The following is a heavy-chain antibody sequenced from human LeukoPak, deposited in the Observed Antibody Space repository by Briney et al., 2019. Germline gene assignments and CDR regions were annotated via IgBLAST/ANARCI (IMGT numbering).Heavy chain of an antibody. CDR1: GGSISSGGYY. Sequence: SETLSLTCTVSGGSISSGGYYWSWIRQHPGKGLEWIGYIYYSGSTYYNPSLKSRVTISVDTSKNQFSLKLSSVTAADTAVYYCARDSYKGGFDYWGQGTLVTVSS. D-gene: IGHD1-1*01. V-gene: IGHV4-31*03. CDR3: ARDSYKGGFDY. J-gene: IGHJ4*02. CDR2: IYYSGST.